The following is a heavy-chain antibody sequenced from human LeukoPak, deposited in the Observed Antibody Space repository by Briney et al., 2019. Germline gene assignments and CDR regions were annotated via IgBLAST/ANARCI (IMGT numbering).Heavy chain of an antibody. CDR2: IIPILGIA. CDR3: ARDGRAYYRDSSGYYGPGDY. J-gene: IGHJ4*02. CDR1: GGTFSSYA. D-gene: IGHD3-22*01. V-gene: IGHV1-69*04. Sequence: SVKVSCKASGGTFSSYAISWVRQAPGQGLEWMGRIIPILGIANYAQKFQGRVTITADKSTSTAYMELSSLRSEDTAVYYCARDGRAYYRDSSGYYGPGDYWGQGTLVTVSS.